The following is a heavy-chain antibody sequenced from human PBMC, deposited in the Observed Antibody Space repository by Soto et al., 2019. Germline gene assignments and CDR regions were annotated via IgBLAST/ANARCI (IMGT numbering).Heavy chain of an antibody. CDR1: GGSFSGYY. CDR2: INHSGST. CDR3: ARGVQGVPAANGVNWFDP. D-gene: IGHD3-10*01. J-gene: IGHJ5*02. V-gene: IGHV4-34*01. Sequence: SETLSLTCAVYGGSFSGYYWSWIRQPPGKGLEWIGEINHSGSTNYNPSLKSRVTISVDTSKNQFSLKLSSVTAADTAVYYCARGVQGVPAANGVNWFDPWGQGTLVTVSS.